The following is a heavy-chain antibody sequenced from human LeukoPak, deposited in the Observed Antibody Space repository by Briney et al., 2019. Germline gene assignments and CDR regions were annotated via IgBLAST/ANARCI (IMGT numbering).Heavy chain of an antibody. CDR2: VSGSGSST. D-gene: IGHD6-25*01. J-gene: IGHJ4*02. CDR1: GFTFSSYA. CDR3: AKDPSSGWPYYFEY. V-gene: IGHV3-23*01. Sequence: GGSLRLSCAASGFTFSSYALGWVRQAPGEGLEWVSSVSGSGSSTYYAGSVKGRFTISRDNSKNTLYLQMNGLRAEDTAIYYCAKDPSSGWPYYFEYWGQGTLVTVSS.